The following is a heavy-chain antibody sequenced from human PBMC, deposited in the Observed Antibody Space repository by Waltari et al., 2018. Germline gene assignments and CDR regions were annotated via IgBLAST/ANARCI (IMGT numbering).Heavy chain of an antibody. V-gene: IGHV3-30*02. CDR3: AKDRIAVAGTAEYFQH. Sequence: QVQLVESGGGVVQPGGSLRLSCAASGFTFSSYGMHWVRQAPGKGLEWVAFIRYDGSNKYYADSVKGRFTISRDNSKNTLYLQMNSLRAEDTAVYYCAKDRIAVAGTAEYFQHWGQGTLVTVSS. D-gene: IGHD6-19*01. CDR2: IRYDGSNK. J-gene: IGHJ1*01. CDR1: GFTFSSYG.